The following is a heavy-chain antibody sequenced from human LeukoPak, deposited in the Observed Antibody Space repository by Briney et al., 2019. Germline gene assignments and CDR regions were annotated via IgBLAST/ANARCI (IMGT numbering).Heavy chain of an antibody. CDR3: ARDQILGYCSGGSCPPDAFDI. CDR1: RFIFSNYA. V-gene: IGHV3-23*03. CDR2: IEGDGSGT. D-gene: IGHD2-15*01. J-gene: IGHJ3*02. Sequence: GGSLRLSCGASRFIFSNYAMTWVRQARGKGLEWVSSIEGDGSGTYYADSVRGRFIVSRDNAKNSVYLQMNSLRAQDTAVYYCARDQILGYCSGGSCPPDAFDIWGQGTMVTVSS.